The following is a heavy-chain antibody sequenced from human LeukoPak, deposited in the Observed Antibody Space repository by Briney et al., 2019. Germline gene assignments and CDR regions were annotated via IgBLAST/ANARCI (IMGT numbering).Heavy chain of an antibody. V-gene: IGHV1-2*02. CDR1: GYTFTGYY. Sequence: ASVKVSCKASGYTFTGYYMNWVRQAPGQGLEWMGWINPNSGGTNYAQKFQGRVTMTRDTSISTAYMELSRLRSDDTAVYYCARTVGGVFYYYDSSGYYPFDYWGQGTLVTVSS. CDR2: INPNSGGT. D-gene: IGHD3-22*01. J-gene: IGHJ4*02. CDR3: ARTVGGVFYYYDSSGYYPFDY.